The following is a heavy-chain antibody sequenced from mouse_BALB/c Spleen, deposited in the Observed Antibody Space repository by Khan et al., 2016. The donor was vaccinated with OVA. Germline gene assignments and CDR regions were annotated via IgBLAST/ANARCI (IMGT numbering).Heavy chain of an antibody. D-gene: IGHD1-1*02. CDR1: GYTFTSYY. J-gene: IGHJ3*01. Sequence: QVQLQQSGAELVKPGASVKLSCKASGYTFTSYYIYWVKQRPGQGLEWIGGINPSNGDTYFNEKFESKATLTVDKSSSTALMQVSSLTSEDSAVYYCTRAGWAAFAYWGQGTLVTVSA. CDR2: INPSNGDT. V-gene: IGHV1S81*02. CDR3: TRAGWAAFAY.